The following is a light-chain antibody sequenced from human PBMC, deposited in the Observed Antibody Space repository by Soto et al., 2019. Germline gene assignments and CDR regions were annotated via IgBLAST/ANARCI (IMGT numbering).Light chain of an antibody. Sequence: EIVLTQSPGTLSLSPGERATLSCRASQSISSSYLAWYQQRPGQAPRLLIFGASYRATGIPDRFSGSGSGTDFNLTISRLEPEDFAFYYCQQYSSSPPEFTFGPGTKVDSK. CDR1: QSISSSY. CDR3: QQYSSSPPEFT. V-gene: IGKV3-20*01. J-gene: IGKJ3*01. CDR2: GAS.